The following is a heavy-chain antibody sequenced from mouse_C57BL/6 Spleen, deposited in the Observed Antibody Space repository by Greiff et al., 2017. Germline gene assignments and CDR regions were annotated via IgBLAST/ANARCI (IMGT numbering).Heavy chain of an antibody. Sequence: QVQLQQSGAELARPGASVKLSCKASGYTFTSYGISWVKQRPGQGLEWIGEIYPRSGNTYYNEKFKGKATLTADKSSSTAYMELRSLTSEDSAVYFCARSGWDEYYFDYGGQGTTLTVSS. J-gene: IGHJ2*01. CDR2: IYPRSGNT. D-gene: IGHD4-1*01. V-gene: IGHV1-81*01. CDR3: ARSGWDEYYFDY. CDR1: GYTFTSYG.